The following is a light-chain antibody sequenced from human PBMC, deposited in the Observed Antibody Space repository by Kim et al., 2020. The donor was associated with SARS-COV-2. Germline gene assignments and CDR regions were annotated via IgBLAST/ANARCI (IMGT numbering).Light chain of an antibody. CDR2: YAS. Sequence: RSVSLGERATLSGRASESVNRNLAWYQQKPGQAPRLLIYYASTRATGTPARFSGSGSGTEFTLTISSLQSEDFAAYYCQQYNNWPTFGQGTKLEI. CDR3: QQYNNWPT. V-gene: IGKV3-15*01. CDR1: ESVNRN. J-gene: IGKJ2*01.